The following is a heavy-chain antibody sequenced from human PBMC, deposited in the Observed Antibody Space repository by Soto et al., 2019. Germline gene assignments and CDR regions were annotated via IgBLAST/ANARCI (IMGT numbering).Heavy chain of an antibody. V-gene: IGHV3-33*01. CDR3: ARDLGRSPTEYSSGWPIDY. CDR1: GLKFSTYA. D-gene: IGHD6-19*01. Sequence: QVQLVESGGGVVQPGRSLRLSCAASGLKFSTYAMYWVRQAPGKGLEWVAGIWYDGSNKYYADSVKGRFTISRDNSKNTLYLQINSRRAEDTAVYYCARDLGRSPTEYSSGWPIDYWGQGTLVTVSS. CDR2: IWYDGSNK. J-gene: IGHJ4*02.